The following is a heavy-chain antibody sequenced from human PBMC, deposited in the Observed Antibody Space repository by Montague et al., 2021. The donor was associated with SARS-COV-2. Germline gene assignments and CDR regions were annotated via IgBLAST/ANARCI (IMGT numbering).Heavy chain of an antibody. Sequence: VSPGASFSSDSLSWHWIRQSPSRGLEWLASTYYRSKWYNDSAPSVSGRATVKPDTSRNQFSLHLDSVTPEDTALYFCARKMDSSFDFWGKGTMAIVSS. D-gene: IGHD2-2*03. CDR2: TYYRSKWYN. J-gene: IGHJ3*01. CDR1: GASFSSDSLS. CDR3: ARKMDSSFDF. V-gene: IGHV6-1*01.